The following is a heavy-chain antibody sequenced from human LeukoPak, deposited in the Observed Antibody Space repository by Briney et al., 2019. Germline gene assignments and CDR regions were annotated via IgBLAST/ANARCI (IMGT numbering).Heavy chain of an antibody. D-gene: IGHD3-22*01. CDR3: ARDRYYFDSSGYPPYNWFDP. CDR1: GGTFSSYA. J-gene: IGHJ5*02. V-gene: IGHV1-69*04. Sequence: SVKVSCKDSGGTFSSYAISWVRQAPGQGLEWMGRIIPILGIANYAQKFRGRVTITADKSTSTAYMELSSLRSEDTAVYYCARDRYYFDSSGYPPYNWFDPWGQGTLVTVSS. CDR2: IIPILGIA.